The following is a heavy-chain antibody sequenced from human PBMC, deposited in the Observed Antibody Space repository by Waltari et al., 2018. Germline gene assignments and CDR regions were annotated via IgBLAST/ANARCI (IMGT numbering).Heavy chain of an antibody. Sequence: QVQLQESGPGLVKPSETLSLTCTVSGGSISSHYWSWIRQPPGKGLEWIGYIYYSGRTNYNPAIKSRVTISVDTSKNQFSLKLSAVTAADTAVYYWARGYTGYDYYFDYWGQGTLVTVSS. CDR3: ARGYTGYDYYFDY. CDR2: IYYSGRT. J-gene: IGHJ4*02. D-gene: IGHD5-12*01. CDR1: GGSISSHY. V-gene: IGHV4-59*11.